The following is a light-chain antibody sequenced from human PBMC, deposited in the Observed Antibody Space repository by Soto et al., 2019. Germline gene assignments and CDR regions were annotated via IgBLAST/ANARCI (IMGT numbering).Light chain of an antibody. J-gene: IGLJ2*01. CDR2: KDS. CDR1: NSNIGSNT. V-gene: IGLV1-44*01. CDR3: ATWDDSLNVLV. Sequence: QSVLTQPPSASGTPGQRVTISCSGSNSNIGSNTVHWYQQLSGTAPKLLIYKDSQRPSGVPGRVSGSKSDTSASLAISGLQSEDEDEYYCATWDDSLNVLVFGGGTKLTVL.